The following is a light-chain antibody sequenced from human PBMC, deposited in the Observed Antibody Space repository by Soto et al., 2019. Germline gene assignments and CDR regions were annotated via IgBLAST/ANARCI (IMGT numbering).Light chain of an antibody. J-gene: IGKJ2*01. V-gene: IGKV3-15*01. CDR1: QSVSSN. Sequence: EIVMTQSPATLSVSPGERATLSCRASQSVSSNFAWYQQKPGQAPRLLIYGASTRATGIPARFSGSGSGIEFTLTISSLQSEDFAVYYCQQYNNWPALYTFGQGTKLEIK. CDR3: QQYNNWPALYT. CDR2: GAS.